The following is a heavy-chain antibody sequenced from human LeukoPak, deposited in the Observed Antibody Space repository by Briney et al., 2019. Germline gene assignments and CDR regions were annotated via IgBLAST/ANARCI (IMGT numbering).Heavy chain of an antibody. J-gene: IGHJ4*02. CDR2: IYYSGRT. CDR3: ARLYYYDTSGPPL. Sequence: PSETLSLTXTISGGSISSSSYYWGWIRQPPGKGLEWIGSIYYSGRTYYSPSLKSRVTISVDTSKNEFSLKLSSVTAADTAMYYCARLYYYDTSGPPLWGQGTLVTVSS. CDR1: GGSISSSSYY. V-gene: IGHV4-39*01. D-gene: IGHD3-22*01.